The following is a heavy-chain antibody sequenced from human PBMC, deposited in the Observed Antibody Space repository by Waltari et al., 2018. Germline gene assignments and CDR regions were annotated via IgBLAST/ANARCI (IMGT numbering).Heavy chain of an antibody. CDR3: ARVRCSGGSCYSGFDI. Sequence: QVQLVQSGAEVKKPGASVKVSCKASGYTFTGYYMHWVRQAPGQGLEWMGWIGTNSGNPTYAQGFTGRFVFSLDTSVSTTYLEISNLKAEDTAIYYCARVRCSGGSCYSGFDIWGQGTLATVSS. CDR2: IGTNSGNP. CDR1: GYTFTGYY. V-gene: IGHV7-4-1*02. J-gene: IGHJ4*02. D-gene: IGHD2-15*01.